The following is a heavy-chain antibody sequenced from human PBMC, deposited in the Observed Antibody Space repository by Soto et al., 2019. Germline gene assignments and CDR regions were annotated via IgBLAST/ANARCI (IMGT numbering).Heavy chain of an antibody. Sequence: QITLKESGPTLGKPTQTLTLTCTFSGFSLSTSGVGVGWIRQPPGEALEWLALIYWDDDKRYSPSPKSRLTITKDTSKNQVVLTMTNMDPVDTATYYGAHSLAASNYGDYAPINSFDYWGQGTLVTVSS. CDR1: GFSLSTSGVG. J-gene: IGHJ4*02. V-gene: IGHV2-5*02. CDR3: AHSLAASNYGDYAPINSFDY. CDR2: IYWDDDK. D-gene: IGHD4-17*01.